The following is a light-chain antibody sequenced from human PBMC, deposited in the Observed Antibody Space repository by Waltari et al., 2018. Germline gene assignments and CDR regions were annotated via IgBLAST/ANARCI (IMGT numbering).Light chain of an antibody. CDR3: QQSSSTPFT. CDR2: TTS. V-gene: IGKV1-39*01. J-gene: IGKJ3*01. Sequence: DIQMTQSPSSLSASVGDRVTITCRASQNINNFLNWYQQKPGKAPNLLIYTTSTLQSGVPSRFSGGGSGTDFTLTISSLQPEDFATYYCQQSSSTPFTFGPGTEVD. CDR1: QNINNF.